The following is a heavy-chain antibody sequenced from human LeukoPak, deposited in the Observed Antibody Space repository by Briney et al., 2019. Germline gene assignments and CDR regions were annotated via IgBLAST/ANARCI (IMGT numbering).Heavy chain of an antibody. J-gene: IGHJ3*02. Sequence: PGRSLRLSCAASGFTFSSYAMHWVRQAPGKGLEWVAVISYDGSNKYYADSVKGRFTISRDNSKNTLYLQMNSLRAEDTAVYYCAREGGFGSSSLRAFDIWGQGTMVTVSS. CDR1: GFTFSSYA. V-gene: IGHV3-30-3*01. CDR2: ISYDGSNK. CDR3: AREGGFGSSSLRAFDI. D-gene: IGHD6-13*01.